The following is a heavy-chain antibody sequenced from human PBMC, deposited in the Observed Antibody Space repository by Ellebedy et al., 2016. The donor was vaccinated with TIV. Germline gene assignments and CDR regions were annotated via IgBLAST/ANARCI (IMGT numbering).Heavy chain of an antibody. CDR3: ARDGGHTAEGDY. CDR2: INPSGGST. CDR1: GYTFTSYY. V-gene: IGHV1-46*01. J-gene: IGHJ4*02. Sequence: ASVKVSCKASGYTFTSYYMHWVRQAPGQGLEWMGIINPSGGSTSYAQKFQGRVTMTEDTSTDTAYMELSSLRSEDTAVYYCARDGGHTAEGDYWGQGTLVTVST. D-gene: IGHD5-18*01.